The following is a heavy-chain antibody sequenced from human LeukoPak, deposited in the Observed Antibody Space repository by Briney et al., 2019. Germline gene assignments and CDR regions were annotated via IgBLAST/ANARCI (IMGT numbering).Heavy chain of an antibody. V-gene: IGHV3-23*01. J-gene: IGHJ4*02. D-gene: IGHD6-13*01. CDR1: GFTFSSYA. Sequence: GGSLRLSCAASGFTFSSYAMSWVRQTPGKGLEWVSAISGSGGSTYYADSVKGRFTISRDNSKNTLYLQMNSQRAEDTAVYYCAAAAAGTVDYWGQGNLVTVSS. CDR2: ISGSGGST. CDR3: AAAAAGTVDY.